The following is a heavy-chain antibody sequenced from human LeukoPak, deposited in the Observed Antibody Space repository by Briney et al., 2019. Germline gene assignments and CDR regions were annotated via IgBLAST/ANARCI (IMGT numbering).Heavy chain of an antibody. J-gene: IGHJ3*02. V-gene: IGHV3-23*01. CDR3: AKGGDYYDSNAFDI. D-gene: IGHD3-22*01. Sequence: GGSLRLSCAASGFTFSSYAMSWVRQAPGKGLEWVSAISGSGYSTYYADSVKGRFTISRDSSKNTLYLQMNSLRAEDTAVYYCAKGGDYYDSNAFDIWGQGTMVTVSS. CDR2: ISGSGYST. CDR1: GFTFSSYA.